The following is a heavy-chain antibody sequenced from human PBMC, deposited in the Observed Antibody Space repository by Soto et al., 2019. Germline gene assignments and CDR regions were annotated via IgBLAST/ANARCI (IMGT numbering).Heavy chain of an antibody. CDR1: GFTFSSYG. CDR2: IWYDGSNK. D-gene: IGHD6-19*01. CDR3: ARGGGIAVAGRLYYYYYMDV. J-gene: IGHJ6*03. Sequence: GGSLRLSCAASGFTFSSYGMHWVRQAPGKGLEWVAVIWYDGSNKYYADSVKDRFTISRDNSKNTLYLQMNSLRAEDTAVYYCARGGGIAVAGRLYYYYYMDVWGKGTTVTVSS. V-gene: IGHV3-33*01.